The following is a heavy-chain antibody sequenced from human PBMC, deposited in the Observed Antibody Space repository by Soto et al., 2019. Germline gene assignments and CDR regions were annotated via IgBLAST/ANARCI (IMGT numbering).Heavy chain of an antibody. J-gene: IGHJ6*02. V-gene: IGHV1-69*12. D-gene: IGHD3-22*01. CDR1: GGTFSSYA. CDR2: IIPIFGTA. CDR3: ARAEYYDSSGYRYYYYGMDV. Sequence: QVQLVQSGAEVKKPGSSVKVSCKASGGTFSSYAISWVRQAPGQGLEWMGGIIPIFGTANYAQKYQGRVTITADESTSTAYMELSSLRSEDTAVYYCARAEYYDSSGYRYYYYGMDVWGQGTTVTVSS.